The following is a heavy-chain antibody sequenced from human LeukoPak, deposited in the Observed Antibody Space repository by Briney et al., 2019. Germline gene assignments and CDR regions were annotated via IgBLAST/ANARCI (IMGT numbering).Heavy chain of an antibody. CDR3: ARHPGDYGLGSKNWFDP. D-gene: IGHD3-10*01. J-gene: IGHJ5*02. V-gene: IGHV5-51*01. CDR2: IYPGDSDT. Sequence: GESLKISCMGSGYSFTSYWIGRVRQMPGKGLEWMGIIYPGDSDTRYSPSFQGQVTISADKSISTAYLQWNSLTASDTAIYYCARHPGDYGLGSKNWFDPWGQGTLVTVSS. CDR1: GYSFTSYW.